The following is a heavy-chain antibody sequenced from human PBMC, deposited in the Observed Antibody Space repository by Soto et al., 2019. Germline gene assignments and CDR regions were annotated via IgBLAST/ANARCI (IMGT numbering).Heavy chain of an antibody. V-gene: IGHV3-23*01. Sequence: EVQLLESGGGLVQPGGSLRLSCAASGFTFSSYAMSWVRQAPGKGLEWVSAISGSGGSTYYADSVKGRFTISRDNSKNALYLQMNSLRAEDTAVYYCAKSLSGAITGIDYWGQGTLVTVSS. CDR2: ISGSGGST. J-gene: IGHJ4*02. CDR1: GFTFSSYA. CDR3: AKSLSGAITGIDY. D-gene: IGHD5-12*01.